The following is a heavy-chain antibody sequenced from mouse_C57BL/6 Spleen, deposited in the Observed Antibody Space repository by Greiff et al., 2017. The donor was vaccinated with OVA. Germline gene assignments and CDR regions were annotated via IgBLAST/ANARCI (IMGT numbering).Heavy chain of an antibody. CDR3: ARRGYGSTPWYFDV. J-gene: IGHJ1*03. CDR2: IYPGSGST. Sequence: QVQLQQPGAELVKPGASVKMSCKASGYTFTSYWITWVKQRPGQGLEWIGDIYPGSGSTNYNEKFKSKATLTVDTSSSTAYMQLSSLTSEDSAVYYCARRGYGSTPWYFDVWGTGTTVTVSS. V-gene: IGHV1-55*01. D-gene: IGHD1-1*01. CDR1: GYTFTSYW.